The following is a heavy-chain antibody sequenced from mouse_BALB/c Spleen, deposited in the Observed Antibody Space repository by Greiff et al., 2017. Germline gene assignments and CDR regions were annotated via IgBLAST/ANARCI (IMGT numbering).Heavy chain of an antibody. Sequence: QVQLQQSAAELARPGASVKMSCKASGYTFTSYTMHWVKQRPGQGLEWIGYINPSSGYTEYNQKFKDKTTLTADKSSSTAYMQRSSLTSEDSAVYYWARKGEVHYYGSYAMDYWGQGTSVTVSS. J-gene: IGHJ4*01. CDR1: GYTFTSYT. D-gene: IGHD1-2*01. V-gene: IGHV1-4*02. CDR3: ARKGEVHYYGSYAMDY. CDR2: INPSSGYT.